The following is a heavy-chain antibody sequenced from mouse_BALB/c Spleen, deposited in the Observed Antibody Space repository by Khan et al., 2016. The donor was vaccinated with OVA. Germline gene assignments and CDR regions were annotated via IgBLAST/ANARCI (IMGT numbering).Heavy chain of an antibody. Sequence: EVQLVESRGDLVKPGGSLKLSCAASGFTFSTYGMPWVRQSSDKRLEWVATVSTGGSYTYYPDSVKGRFTLSRDKAKNTLYLQMSGLKSEDTAVFYCTRLAYYYDSEGFAYWGQGTLVTVSA. CDR2: VSTGGSYT. CDR3: TRLAYYYDSEGFAY. CDR1: GFTFSTYG. V-gene: IGHV5-6*01. J-gene: IGHJ3*01. D-gene: IGHD1-1*01.